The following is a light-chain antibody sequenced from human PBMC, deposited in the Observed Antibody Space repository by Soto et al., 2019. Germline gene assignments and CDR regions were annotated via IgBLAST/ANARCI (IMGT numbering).Light chain of an antibody. CDR2: AAS. J-gene: IGKJ2*01. CDR3: QHSYTTPYT. V-gene: IGKV1-39*01. Sequence: DIQMTQSPSSLSASVGDRVTITCRASQSINRYLNWYQKKSGKAPKLLVYAASSLQSGVPSRFSGSGSGTDFTLTISSLQPEDFATYYCQHSYTTPYTFGQGTKVDIK. CDR1: QSINRY.